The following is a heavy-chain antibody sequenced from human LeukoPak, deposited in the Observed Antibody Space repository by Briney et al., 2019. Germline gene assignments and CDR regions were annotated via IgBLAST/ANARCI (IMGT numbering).Heavy chain of an antibody. CDR3: ARGPYYYDSSGYYRHYDY. CDR2: IYYSGST. CDR1: GGSISSYY. D-gene: IGHD3-22*01. V-gene: IGHV4-59*12. Sequence: SETLSLTCTVSGGSISSYYWSWIRQPPGKGLEWIGYIYYSGSTNYNPSLKSRVTISVDTSKNQFSLKLSSVTAADTAVYYCARGPYYYDSSGYYRHYDYWGQGTLVTVSS. J-gene: IGHJ4*02.